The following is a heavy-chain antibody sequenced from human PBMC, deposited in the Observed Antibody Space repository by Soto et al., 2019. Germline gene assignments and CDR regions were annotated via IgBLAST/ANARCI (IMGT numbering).Heavy chain of an antibody. J-gene: IGHJ4*02. D-gene: IGHD6-19*01. CDR1: GFAFSNFG. CDR2: ISYNGHLE. V-gene: IGHV3-30*18. Sequence: HPGGSLRLSCAASGFAFSNFGMQWVRQAPGKGLEWVAVISYNGHLEYYADSVEGRFTLSRDNSKNTVYLQMNSLRVEDTAVYYCAKEHTLYSSGWFFDSWGQGTLVTVSS. CDR3: AKEHTLYSSGWFFDS.